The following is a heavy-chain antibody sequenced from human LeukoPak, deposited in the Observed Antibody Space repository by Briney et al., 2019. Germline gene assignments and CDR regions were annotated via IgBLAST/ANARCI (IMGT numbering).Heavy chain of an antibody. Sequence: GGSLRLSCAVSGFTFSDFWMSWVRQAPGRGLEWVANIHPEGDEKYHVESVKGRFTISRDNAKNSLFLQMNGLRVEDTAVYYCARGDAFSGDHWGQGTLVTVSS. CDR1: GFTFSDFW. J-gene: IGHJ4*02. CDR3: ARGDAFSGDH. V-gene: IGHV3-7*04. CDR2: IHPEGDEK.